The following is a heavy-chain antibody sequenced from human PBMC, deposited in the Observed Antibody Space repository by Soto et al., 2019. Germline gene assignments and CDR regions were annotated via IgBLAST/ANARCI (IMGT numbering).Heavy chain of an antibody. CDR3: ARDGIVVVPSAMRIWFDP. J-gene: IGHJ5*02. V-gene: IGHV1-3*01. D-gene: IGHD2-2*01. Sequence: ASVKVSCKASGYTFTNYAMHWVSQAPGQRLEWMGWINAGNGDTKYSQRFQGRLTITRDTSATTAYMELSSLRSEDTAVYYCARDGIVVVPSAMRIWFDPWGQGTLVTVSS. CDR2: INAGNGDT. CDR1: GYTFTNYA.